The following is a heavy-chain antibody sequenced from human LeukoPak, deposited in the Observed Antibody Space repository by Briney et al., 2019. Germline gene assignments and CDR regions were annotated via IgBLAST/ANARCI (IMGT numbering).Heavy chain of an antibody. CDR3: ARHRGRGVYYDSSGYYLNDAFDI. V-gene: IGHV4-59*08. Sequence: PSETLSHTCTVSGGSISSYYWSWIRQPPGKGLEWIGYIHYSGSTYYNPSLKSRVTISVDTSKNQFSLKLSSVTAADTAVYYCARHRGRGVYYDSSGYYLNDAFDIWGQGTMVTVSS. J-gene: IGHJ3*02. CDR2: IHYSGST. D-gene: IGHD3-22*01. CDR1: GGSISSYY.